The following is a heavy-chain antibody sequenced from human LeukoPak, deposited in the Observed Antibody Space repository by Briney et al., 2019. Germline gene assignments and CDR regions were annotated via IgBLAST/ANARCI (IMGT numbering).Heavy chain of an antibody. CDR2: ISSSSSYI. CDR1: GFTFSSYS. Sequence: GGSLRLSCAASGFTFSSYSMNWVRQAPGKGLEWVSSISSSSSYIYYAGSVKGRLTISRDNAKNSLYLQMNSLRAEDTAVYYCARDGRIAARPFDYWGQGTLVTVSS. D-gene: IGHD6-6*01. CDR3: ARDGRIAARPFDY. V-gene: IGHV3-21*01. J-gene: IGHJ4*02.